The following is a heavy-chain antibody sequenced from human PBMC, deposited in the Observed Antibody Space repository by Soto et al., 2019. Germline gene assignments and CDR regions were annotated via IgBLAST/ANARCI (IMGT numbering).Heavy chain of an antibody. D-gene: IGHD1-26*01. CDR3: ARARMFSGAHHDY. V-gene: IGHV1-18*04. Sequence: QVHLVQSGAVVENPGASVKVSCKASGYTFTNFGINWVRQAPGQGLEWMGWITPYNGNANYPQKHQDRLTITTDTSTNTAYLELRSLRSDDTAVYFCARARMFSGAHHDYWGQGPRVTASS. CDR1: GYTFTNFG. CDR2: ITPYNGNA. J-gene: IGHJ4*02.